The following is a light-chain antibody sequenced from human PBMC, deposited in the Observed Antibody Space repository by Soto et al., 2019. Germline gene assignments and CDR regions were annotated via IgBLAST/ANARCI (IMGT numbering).Light chain of an antibody. Sequence: QSALTQPASVSGSPGQSITISCTGTSSDVGDYNYVCWYQQHPGKAPKLIIYEVRNRPSGVYNRFSGSKSGNAASLTISGLQAEDEDDYYCNSYTSKTTGVFGTGTKVTVL. CDR3: NSYTSKTTGV. V-gene: IGLV2-14*01. CDR1: SSDVGDYNY. CDR2: EVR. J-gene: IGLJ1*01.